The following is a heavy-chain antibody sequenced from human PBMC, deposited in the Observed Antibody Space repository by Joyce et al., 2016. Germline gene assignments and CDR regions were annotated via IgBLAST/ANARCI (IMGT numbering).Heavy chain of an antibody. CDR1: EFTFSNYE. V-gene: IGHV3-48*03. CDR2: ISSGGHTI. Sequence: EEYLVESGGGWVQPVGSLRLSCAASEFTFSNYEMNWGRQAPGKRLEWISHISSGGHTIHYADSVKGRFHISRDNAKNSLFLQMNTLRAEDTAIYYCARRYPDYYNYYGLDVWGLGTTVTVSS. D-gene: IGHD2-2*02. J-gene: IGHJ6*02. CDR3: ARRYPDYYNYYGLDV.